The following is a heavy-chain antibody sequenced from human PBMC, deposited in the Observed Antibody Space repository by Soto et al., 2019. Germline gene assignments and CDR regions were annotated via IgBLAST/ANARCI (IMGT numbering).Heavy chain of an antibody. V-gene: IGHV4-30-4*01. CDR3: ARERVVVVAATQYYYYGMDV. CDR1: GGSISSGDYY. CDR2: IYYSGST. Sequence: ASETLSLTCTVSGGSISSGDYYWSWIRQPPGKGLEWIGYIYYSGSTYYNPSLKSRVTISVDTSKNQFSLKLSSVTAADTAVYYCARERVVVVAATQYYYYGMDVWGQGTTVTVSS. J-gene: IGHJ6*02. D-gene: IGHD2-15*01.